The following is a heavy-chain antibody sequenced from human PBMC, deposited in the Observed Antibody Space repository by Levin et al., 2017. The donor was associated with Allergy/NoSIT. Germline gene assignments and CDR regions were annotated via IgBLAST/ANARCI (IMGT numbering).Heavy chain of an antibody. CDR1: GFIFSDYY. CDR2: ISSNGYTT. J-gene: IGHJ6*02. D-gene: IGHD6-6*01. V-gene: IGHV3-11*01. CDR3: ARRHIGGRAYYYGMDV. Sequence: GGSLRLSCAASGFIFSDYYMSWIRQAPGKGLEGVSHISSNGYTTYYADSVKGRFSISRDSAKNSLYLQMNSLRAEDTAVYYCARRHIGGRAYYYGMDVWGQGTTVTVS.